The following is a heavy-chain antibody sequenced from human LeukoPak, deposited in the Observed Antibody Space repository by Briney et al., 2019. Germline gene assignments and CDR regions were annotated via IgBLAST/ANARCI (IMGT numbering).Heavy chain of an antibody. D-gene: IGHD5-12*01. J-gene: IGHJ6*03. Sequence: GGSLRLSCAASGFTVSSNYMSWVRQAPGKGLEWVSVIYSGGSTYYADSVKGRFTISRDNSKNTLYLQMNSLRAEDTAVYYCARTRPNSGYDRYYYYMDVWGKRTTVTVSS. CDR3: ARTRPNSGYDRYYYYMDV. V-gene: IGHV3-53*01. CDR1: GFTVSSNY. CDR2: IYSGGST.